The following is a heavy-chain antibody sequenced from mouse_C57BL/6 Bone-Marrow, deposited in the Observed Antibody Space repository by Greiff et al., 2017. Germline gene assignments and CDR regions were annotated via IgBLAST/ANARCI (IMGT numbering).Heavy chain of an antibody. D-gene: IGHD1-1*01. V-gene: IGHV14-2*01. CDR2: IDPEDGET. Sequence: EVQLQESGAELVKPGASVKLSCTASGFNIKDYYMHWVKQRTEQGLEWIGRIDPEDGETKYAPKFQGKATITADTSSNTAYLQLSSLTSEDTAVYYCASITAVVAHYYAMDYWGQGTSVTVSS. J-gene: IGHJ4*01. CDR1: GFNIKDYY. CDR3: ASITAVVAHYYAMDY.